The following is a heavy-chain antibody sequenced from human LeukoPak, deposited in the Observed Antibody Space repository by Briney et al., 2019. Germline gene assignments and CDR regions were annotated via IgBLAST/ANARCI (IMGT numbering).Heavy chain of an antibody. CDR1: GFTFSSYE. CDR2: ISGSGENT. V-gene: IGHV3-23*01. CDR3: AKGSVNYDILTGSYFDY. D-gene: IGHD3-9*01. Sequence: GGSLRLSCAASGFTFSSYEMNWVRQAPGKGLEWVSSISGSGENTYYADSVKGRFTISRDNSKNTLSLQMNSLRAEDTAVYYCAKGSVNYDILTGSYFDYWGQGTLVTVSS. J-gene: IGHJ4*02.